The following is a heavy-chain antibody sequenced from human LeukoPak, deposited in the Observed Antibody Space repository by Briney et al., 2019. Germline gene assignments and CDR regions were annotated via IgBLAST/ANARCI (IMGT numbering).Heavy chain of an antibody. Sequence: PGGSLRLSCASSGFSLSNGWISWVRQAPGKGLEWVGHIKRKSDGGTTDHAAPVKGRFTISRDDSKNTLYLQMNSLKTEDTVVYYCTADDYYGSGSYFLYEYFQHWGQGTLVTVSS. D-gene: IGHD3-10*01. J-gene: IGHJ1*01. V-gene: IGHV3-15*01. CDR3: TADDYYGSGSYFLYEYFQH. CDR2: IKRKSDGGTT. CDR1: GFSLSNGW.